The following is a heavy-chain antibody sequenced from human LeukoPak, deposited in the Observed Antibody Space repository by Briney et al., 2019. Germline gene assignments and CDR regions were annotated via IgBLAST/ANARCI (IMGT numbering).Heavy chain of an antibody. V-gene: IGHV1-69*13. Sequence: GASVKVSCKASGGTFSSYAISWVRQAPGQGFEWMGGIIPIFGTANYAQKFQGRVTITADESTSTAYMELSSLRSEDTAVYYCARGIAVPPYFDYWGQGTLVTVSS. CDR1: GGTFSSYA. CDR3: ARGIAVPPYFDY. J-gene: IGHJ4*02. CDR2: IIPIFGTA. D-gene: IGHD6-19*01.